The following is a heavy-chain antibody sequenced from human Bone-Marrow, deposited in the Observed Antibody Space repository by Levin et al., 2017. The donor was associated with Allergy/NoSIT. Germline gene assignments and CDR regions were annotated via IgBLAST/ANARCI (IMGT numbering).Heavy chain of an antibody. CDR3: ARDHADILTGYRLGKDGMDV. CDR1: GFTFSSYG. V-gene: IGHV3-33*01. Sequence: GESLKISCAASGFTFSSYGMHWVRQAPGKGLEWVAVIWYDGSNKYYADSVKGRFTISRDNSKNTLYLQMNSLRAEDTAVYYCARDHADILTGYRLGKDGMDVWGQGTTVTVSS. CDR2: IWYDGSNK. J-gene: IGHJ6*02. D-gene: IGHD3-9*01.